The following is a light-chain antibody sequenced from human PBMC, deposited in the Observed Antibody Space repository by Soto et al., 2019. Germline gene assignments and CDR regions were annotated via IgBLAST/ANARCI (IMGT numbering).Light chain of an antibody. V-gene: IGLV1-44*01. CDR2: YTS. CDR3: ATWDDSLDGHF. CDR1: SSNIGSNS. Sequence: QSVLTQSPSASGTPGQGVTISCSGRSSNIGSNSVSWYQHLPGTAPKLVIYYTSRRPSGVPDRFSGSKSGTSASLAISGLQSEDEADYYCATWDDSLDGHFFGTGTKVTVL. J-gene: IGLJ1*01.